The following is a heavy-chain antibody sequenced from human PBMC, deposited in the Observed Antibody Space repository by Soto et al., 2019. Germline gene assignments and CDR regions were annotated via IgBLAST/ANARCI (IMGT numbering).Heavy chain of an antibody. Sequence: QLRLQESGSGLVKPSQTLSLTCAVSGGSISSGGYSWSWIRQPPGKGLEWIGYIYHSGSTYYNPSLKSRVTISVDRSENQFSLKLSSVTAADTAVYYCARVPDRWGQGTLVTVSS. CDR2: IYHSGST. CDR1: GGSISSGGYS. CDR3: ARVPDR. J-gene: IGHJ5*02. V-gene: IGHV4-30-2*01. D-gene: IGHD2-2*01.